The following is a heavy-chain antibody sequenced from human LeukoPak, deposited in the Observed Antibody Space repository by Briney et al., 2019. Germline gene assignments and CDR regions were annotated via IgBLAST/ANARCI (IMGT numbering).Heavy chain of an antibody. CDR2: INPDGTTT. CDR3: TRGLSMTLNAFDL. V-gene: IGHV3-74*01. Sequence: GGSLRLSCAASGFTFGNHFMHWVRQAPGKGLLWVSRINPDGTTTYHADSVKGRFTVSRDNADNALYLQMHNLRVEDTALYYCTRGLSMTLNAFDLWGQGTLVTVSS. D-gene: IGHD2-8*01. CDR1: GFTFGNHF. J-gene: IGHJ3*01.